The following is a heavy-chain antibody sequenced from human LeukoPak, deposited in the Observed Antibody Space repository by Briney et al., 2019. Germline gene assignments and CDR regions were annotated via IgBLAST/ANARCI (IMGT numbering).Heavy chain of an antibody. V-gene: IGHV3-23*01. CDR3: ARDYYGSGSNYMDV. D-gene: IGHD3-10*01. CDR2: ISGSGGAT. CDR1: GFTFNTYG. Sequence: PGGSLRLSCAASGFTFNTYGMSWVRQAPGKGLEWVSGISGSGGATYYADSVKGRFTISRDDPHNTLYLQMNSLRAEDTAVYYCARDYYGSGSNYMDVWGKGTTVTISS. J-gene: IGHJ6*03.